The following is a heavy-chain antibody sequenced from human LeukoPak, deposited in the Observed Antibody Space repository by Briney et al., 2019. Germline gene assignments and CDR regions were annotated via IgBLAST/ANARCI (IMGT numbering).Heavy chain of an antibody. J-gene: IGHJ4*02. Sequence: PSQTLSLICTVSGGSISSGSYYWSWIRQPAGKGLEWIGRIYTSGSTNYNPSLKSRVTISIDTSKNQFSLKLSSVTAADTAVYYCAIITLDFWSGYFDYWGQGTLVTVSS. V-gene: IGHV4-61*02. CDR1: GGSISSGSYY. CDR3: AIITLDFWSGYFDY. CDR2: IYTSGST. D-gene: IGHD3-3*01.